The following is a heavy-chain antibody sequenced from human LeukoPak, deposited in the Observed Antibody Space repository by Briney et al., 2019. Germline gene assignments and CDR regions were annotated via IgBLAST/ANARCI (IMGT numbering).Heavy chain of an antibody. Sequence: GESLKISCKGSGYSFTSYWIGWVRQMPGKGLEWMGIIYPGDSDTRYSPSFQGQVTISADKSISTAYLQWSSLKASDTAMYYCARQPDYYDSSGYYLYDYWGQGTLVTVSS. CDR2: IYPGDSDT. J-gene: IGHJ4*02. D-gene: IGHD3-22*01. V-gene: IGHV5-51*01. CDR3: ARQPDYYDSSGYYLYDY. CDR1: GYSFTSYW.